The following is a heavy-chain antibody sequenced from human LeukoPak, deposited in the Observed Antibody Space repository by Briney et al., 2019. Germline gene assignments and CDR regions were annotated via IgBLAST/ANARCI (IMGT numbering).Heavy chain of an antibody. CDR1: GGTFSSYA. CDR2: ISAYNGNT. D-gene: IGHD1-14*01. J-gene: IGHJ3*02. CDR3: ARVAEPGAFDI. V-gene: IGHV1-18*01. Sequence: GASVKVSCKASGGTFSSYAISWVRQAPGQGLEWMGWISAYNGNTNYAQKLQGRVTMTTDTSTSTAYMELRSLRSDDTAVYYCARVAEPGAFDIWGQGTMVTVSS.